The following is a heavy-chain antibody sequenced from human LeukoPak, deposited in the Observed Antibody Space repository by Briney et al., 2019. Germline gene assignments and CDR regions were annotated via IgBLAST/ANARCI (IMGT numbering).Heavy chain of an antibody. J-gene: IGHJ3*01. V-gene: IGHV4-30-2*01. CDR1: GDSITTYGRS. CDR2: ISHRGNT. CDR3: ARAVDDLKTASYGELFDF. Sequence: SQTLSLTCAVSGDSITTYGRSWSWIRQPPGKGLEWIGYISHRGNTHYNPSLKSRVTISADRSKNQFSLRLSSVTAADTAVYYCARAVDDLKTASYGELFDFWGQGTMVTVSS. D-gene: IGHD3-10*01.